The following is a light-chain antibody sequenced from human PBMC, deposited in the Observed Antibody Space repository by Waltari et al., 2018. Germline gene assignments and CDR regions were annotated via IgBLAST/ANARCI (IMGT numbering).Light chain of an antibody. Sequence: ETVLTQSPATLSLSPGERATLSCRASQTVYTYLAWYQQKPGQAPRLLIYDASNRASGVPARFSGSGSGTDFTLTISSLEPEDFAVYYCLQRVSRPPWTFDQGTKVEL. CDR2: DAS. V-gene: IGKV3-11*01. CDR3: LQRVSRPPWT. J-gene: IGKJ1*01. CDR1: QTVYTY.